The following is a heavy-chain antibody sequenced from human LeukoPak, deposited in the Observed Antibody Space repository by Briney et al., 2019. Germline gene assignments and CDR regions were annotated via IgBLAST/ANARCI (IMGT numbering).Heavy chain of an antibody. CDR1: GYTLTELS. CDR2: FDPEDGET. J-gene: IGHJ5*02. D-gene: IGHD6-19*01. Sequence: ASVKVSCKVSGYTLTELSMHWVRLAPGKGLEWMGGFDPEDGETIYAQKFQGRVTMTEDTSTDTAYMELSSLRSEDTAVYYCATTRTSGGWSGGWFDPWGQGTLVTVSS. V-gene: IGHV1-24*01. CDR3: ATTRTSGGWSGGWFDP.